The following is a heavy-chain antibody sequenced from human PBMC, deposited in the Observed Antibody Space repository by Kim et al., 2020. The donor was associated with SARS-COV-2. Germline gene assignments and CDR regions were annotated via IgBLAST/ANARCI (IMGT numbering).Heavy chain of an antibody. D-gene: IGHD3-3*01. V-gene: IGHV3-33*07. CDR2: IYYHGNAQ. J-gene: IGHJ4*02. Sequence: GGSLRLSCAASGLTFSNFGMYWVRQAPGKGLEWVSFIYYHGNAQNYADSVKGRFTVSRDNSKNTLYLQMDSLRAEDTALYYCARALAGSGYSLGDYWGQGTLVTVSS. CDR3: ARALAGSGYSLGDY. CDR1: GLTFSNFG.